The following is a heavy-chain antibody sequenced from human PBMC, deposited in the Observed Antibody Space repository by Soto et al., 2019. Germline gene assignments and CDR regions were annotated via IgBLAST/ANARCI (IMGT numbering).Heavy chain of an antibody. J-gene: IGHJ4*02. Sequence: GGSLRLSCAASGFTFSIFAMSWVRQSPGKGLEWVSTISGSGGSTYYAGAVKGRFTISRDNSMGTLYLQMKSLRVEDTAIYYCAKEVSLGSTVDLGYWGQGALVTVSS. D-gene: IGHD7-27*01. V-gene: IGHV3-23*01. CDR3: AKEVSLGSTVDLGY. CDR1: GFTFSIFA. CDR2: ISGSGGST.